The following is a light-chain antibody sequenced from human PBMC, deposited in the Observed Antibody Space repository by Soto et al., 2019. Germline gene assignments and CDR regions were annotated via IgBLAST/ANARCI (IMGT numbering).Light chain of an antibody. Sequence: EIVLTQSPGTLSLSPGERATLSCRASQSVSRLAWYQQKPGQAPRLLIYGASSRATGIPDRFSGSGSGTDFSLTISRLEPEDFAIYYCHLYGNSLDTFGPGTKVDIK. V-gene: IGKV3-20*01. J-gene: IGKJ3*01. CDR1: QSVSR. CDR3: HLYGNSLDT. CDR2: GAS.